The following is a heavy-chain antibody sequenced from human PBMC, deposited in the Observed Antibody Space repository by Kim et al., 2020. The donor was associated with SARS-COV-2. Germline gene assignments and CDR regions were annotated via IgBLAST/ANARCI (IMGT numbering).Heavy chain of an antibody. D-gene: IGHD5-18*01. CDR1: GFTFSSYG. CDR2: ITNDGSTK. J-gene: IGHJ4*02. V-gene: IGHV3-30*18. CDR3: AKGRGGAMVANFDY. Sequence: GGSLRLSCAASGFTFSSYGMHWVRQAPGKGLEWVSDITNDGSTKYYADSVKGRFTISRDNSKNTLYLQMNSLRAEDTAVYYCAKGRGGAMVANFDYWGQGTLVTVSS.